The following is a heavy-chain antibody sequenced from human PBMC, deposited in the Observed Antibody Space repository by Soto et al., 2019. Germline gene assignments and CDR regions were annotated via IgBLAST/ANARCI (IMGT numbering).Heavy chain of an antibody. Sequence: QVQLQESGPGLVKPSQTLSLTCTVSGGSINSDGYYWSWIRQHPGKGLEWIGYIHYSGNTYYNPSLQNRITISIDASKNQYAMQQSTLTVADTAVYFCARDSLDSSGNFMRHPDAFDVWGQGTGVAVSS. V-gene: IGHV4-31*03. CDR1: GGSINSDGYY. CDR3: ARDSLDSSGNFMRHPDAFDV. CDR2: IHYSGNT. J-gene: IGHJ3*01. D-gene: IGHD3-22*01.